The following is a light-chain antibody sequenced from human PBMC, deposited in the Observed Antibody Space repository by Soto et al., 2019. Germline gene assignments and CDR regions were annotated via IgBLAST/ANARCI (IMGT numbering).Light chain of an antibody. CDR3: QQYGSSGT. J-gene: IGKJ1*01. CDR1: QSVNSN. CDR2: GAS. Sequence: EIVTTQSPATLSVSPGERATLSCRASQSVNSNLAWYQQKPGQAPRLLIYGASIRATGIPARFSGSGSGTEFTLTISSLQSEDFAVYYCQQYGSSGTFGQGTKVDIK. V-gene: IGKV3-15*01.